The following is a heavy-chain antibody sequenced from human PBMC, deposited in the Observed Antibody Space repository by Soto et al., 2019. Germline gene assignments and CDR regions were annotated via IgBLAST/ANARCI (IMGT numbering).Heavy chain of an antibody. J-gene: IGHJ4*02. Sequence: PSETLSLTCAVYGGSFSGYYWSWIRQPPGKGLEWIGEINHSGSTNYNPSLKSRVTISVDTSKNQFSLKLSSVTAADTAVYYCARARTGSAAVSYFDYWGQGTLVTVSS. CDR3: ARARTGSAAVSYFDY. D-gene: IGHD6-13*01. CDR2: INHSGST. CDR1: GGSFSGYY. V-gene: IGHV4-34*01.